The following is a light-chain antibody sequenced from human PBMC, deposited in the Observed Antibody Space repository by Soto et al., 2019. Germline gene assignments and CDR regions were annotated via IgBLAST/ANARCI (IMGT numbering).Light chain of an antibody. CDR1: QSVSSSY. J-gene: IGKJ1*01. CDR2: GAS. V-gene: IGKV3-20*01. CDR3: QEYGSSRT. Sequence: EIVLTQSPGTLSLSPGERATLSCRASQSVSSSYVAWYQQKPSQAPRLLIYGASSRATGIPDRFSGSGSGTDFTLTISRLEPEDFAVYYCQEYGSSRTFGQGTKVEIK.